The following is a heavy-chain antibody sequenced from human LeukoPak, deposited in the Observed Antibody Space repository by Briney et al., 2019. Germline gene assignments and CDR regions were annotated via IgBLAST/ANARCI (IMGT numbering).Heavy chain of an antibody. V-gene: IGHV3-30*04. D-gene: IGHD2/OR15-2a*01. Sequence: GGSLRLSCAASGFTFSSYAMHWVRQAPGKGLEWVAVISYDGSNKYYADSVKGRFTISRDNSKNTLYLQMNSLRAEDTAVYYCAKGAGLLYYYYYYYMDVWGKGTTVTVSS. CDR3: AKGAGLLYYYYYYYMDV. CDR2: ISYDGSNK. CDR1: GFTFSSYA. J-gene: IGHJ6*03.